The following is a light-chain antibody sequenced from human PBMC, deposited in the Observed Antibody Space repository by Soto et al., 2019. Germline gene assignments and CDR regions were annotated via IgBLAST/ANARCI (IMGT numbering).Light chain of an antibody. J-gene: IGKJ5*01. CDR3: QQYDNLPLI. Sequence: DIHMTQSPSSLSASVGNRVTITCRASQSISSSFLNWYQQKPGKAPKILIFSASSLETGVPSRFSGSGSGTDFTLTISSLQTEDFATYYCQQYDNLPLIFGQGTRLEIK. CDR1: QSISSSF. V-gene: IGKV1-33*01. CDR2: SAS.